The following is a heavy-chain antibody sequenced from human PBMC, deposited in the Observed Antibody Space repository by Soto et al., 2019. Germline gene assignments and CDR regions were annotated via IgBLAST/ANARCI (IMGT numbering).Heavy chain of an antibody. Sequence: VGSLRLSCAASGFTISSNAMYWVRQAPGKGLEWVSGISDRGDTTHYADSVKGRFTISRDTSKNTLYLQLNTLRADDTAVYYCAKDKPGTTSFDYWGQGTLVTVSS. CDR3: AKDKPGTTSFDY. J-gene: IGHJ4*02. V-gene: IGHV3-23*01. D-gene: IGHD1-1*01. CDR2: ISDRGDTT. CDR1: GFTISSNA.